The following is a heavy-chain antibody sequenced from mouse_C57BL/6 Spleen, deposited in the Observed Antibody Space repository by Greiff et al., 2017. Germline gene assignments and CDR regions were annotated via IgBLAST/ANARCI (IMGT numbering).Heavy chain of an antibody. CDR1: GFTFSDSG. CDR3: ARPNWDYFDD. CDR2: ISSGSSTI. Sequence: EVMLVESGGGLVKPGGSLTLSCAASGFTFSDSGMHWVRQAPEKGLEWVAYISSGSSTIYYADTVKGRFTISRDNAKNTLFLQMTSLRSEDTAMFYCARPNWDYFDDWGQGTTLTFAS. J-gene: IGHJ2*01. V-gene: IGHV5-17*01. D-gene: IGHD4-1*01.